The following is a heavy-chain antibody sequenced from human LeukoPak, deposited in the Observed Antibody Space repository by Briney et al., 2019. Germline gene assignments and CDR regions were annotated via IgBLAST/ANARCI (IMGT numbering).Heavy chain of an antibody. CDR2: INTYNGNT. CDR3: ARGNLGTSGAFDI. V-gene: IGHV1-18*01. Sequence: ASVKVSCKASGYTFTNYGITWVRQAPGQGLEWMGWINTYNGNTNYAQSLQGRVTITTDESTSTAYMELSSLRSEDTAVYYCARGNLGTSGAFDIWGQGTMVTVSS. CDR1: GYTFTNYG. J-gene: IGHJ3*02. D-gene: IGHD1-26*01.